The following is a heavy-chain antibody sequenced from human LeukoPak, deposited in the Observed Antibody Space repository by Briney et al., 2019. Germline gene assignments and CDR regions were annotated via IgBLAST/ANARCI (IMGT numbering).Heavy chain of an antibody. CDR2: ISGSGGST. D-gene: IGHD6-19*01. CDR3: AIDRSGWPIDY. V-gene: IGHV3-23*01. CDR1: GFTFSSYA. Sequence: GGSLRLSCAASGFTFSSYAMSWVRQAPGKGLEWVSGISGSGGSTYYADSVKGRFTISRDNSRNTLYLQMNSLRAEDTAVYYCAIDRSGWPIDYWGQGTLVTVSS. J-gene: IGHJ4*02.